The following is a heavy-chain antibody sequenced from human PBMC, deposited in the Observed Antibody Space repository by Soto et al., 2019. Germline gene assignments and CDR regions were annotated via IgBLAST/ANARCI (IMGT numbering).Heavy chain of an antibody. J-gene: IGHJ6*03. D-gene: IGHD3-3*01. Sequence: EVQLLESGGGLVQPGGSLRLSCAASGFTFTSYAMSWVRQAPGKGLEWVSAISGTGGSTYYADSVKGRFTISRDTSNNTLYLQMNSLRAEDTAVYYCAKATLRVLDYYYYMDVWGKGTTVTVSS. CDR1: GFTFTSYA. V-gene: IGHV3-23*01. CDR3: AKATLRVLDYYYYMDV. CDR2: ISGTGGST.